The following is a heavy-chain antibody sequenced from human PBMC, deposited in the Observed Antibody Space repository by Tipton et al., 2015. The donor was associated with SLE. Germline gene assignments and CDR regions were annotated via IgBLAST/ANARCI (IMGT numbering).Heavy chain of an antibody. J-gene: IGHJ4*02. Sequence: TLSLTCTVSGGSIISSSHYWGWIRQPPGKGLEYIGSIYYSGSPYYNPSLKSRVTTSVDTSKNQFSLSLYSVTVEDTAVYYCARQGTGFGSGRDDYWGQGILVTVSS. CDR2: IYYSGSP. CDR1: GGSIISSSHY. D-gene: IGHD1-14*01. CDR3: ARQGTGFGSGRDDY. V-gene: IGHV4-39*01.